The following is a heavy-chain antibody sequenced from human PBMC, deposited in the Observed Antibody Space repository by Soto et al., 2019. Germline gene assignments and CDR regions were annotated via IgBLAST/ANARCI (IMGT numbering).Heavy chain of an antibody. CDR1: GGSISSYY. V-gene: IGHV4-59*08. J-gene: IGHJ4*02. CDR3: ARHHDS. Sequence: QVQLQESGPGLVKPSETLSLTCTVSGGSISSYYLSWIRQPPGKGLEWIGYIYYSGSTNYNPSLMSRVTISVDTSKNQFSLKLSSVTAADTAVYYCARHHDSWGQGTLVTVSS. CDR2: IYYSGST.